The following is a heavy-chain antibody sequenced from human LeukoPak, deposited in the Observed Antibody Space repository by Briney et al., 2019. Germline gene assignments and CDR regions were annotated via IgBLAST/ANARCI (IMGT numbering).Heavy chain of an antibody. CDR1: GGSISNYY. Sequence: SETLSLTCTVSGGSISNYYWNWIRQPPGKGLEWIGYIYYSGSTNYNPSLKSRVTMSLDSSKNQFSLNLTSMTAADTAVYFCARGDTGLDAFDIWGQGTMVTVSS. CDR3: ARGDTGLDAFDI. CDR2: IYYSGST. V-gene: IGHV4-59*01. D-gene: IGHD2-21*01. J-gene: IGHJ3*02.